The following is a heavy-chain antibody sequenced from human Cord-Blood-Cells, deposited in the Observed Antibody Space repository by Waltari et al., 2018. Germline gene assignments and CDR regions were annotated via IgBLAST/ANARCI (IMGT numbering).Heavy chain of an antibody. J-gene: IGHJ3*02. D-gene: IGHD6-13*01. V-gene: IGHV4-39*01. Sequence: QLQLQESGPGLVKPSETLSLTCTVSGRSISRISYHWSWIRQHPVKGLEWIGSIYYSGSTYYNPSLKSRVTISVDTSKNQFSLKLSSGTAADTAVYYCARADSSSWYDAFDIWGQGTMVTVSS. CDR2: IYYSGST. CDR1: GRSISRISYH. CDR3: ARADSSSWYDAFDI.